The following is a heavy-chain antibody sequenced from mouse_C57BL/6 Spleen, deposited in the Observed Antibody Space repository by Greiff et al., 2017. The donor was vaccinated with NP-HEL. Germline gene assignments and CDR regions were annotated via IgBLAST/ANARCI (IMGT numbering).Heavy chain of an antibody. CDR2: ISNGGGST. Sequence: EVQVVESGGGLVQPGGSLKLSCAASGFTFSDYYMYWVRQTPEKRLEWVAYISNGGGSTYYPDTVKGRFTISRDNAKNTLYLQMSRLKSEDTAMYYCARREDYDGYAMDYWGQGTSVTVSS. CDR1: GFTFSDYY. V-gene: IGHV5-12*01. D-gene: IGHD2-4*01. J-gene: IGHJ4*01. CDR3: ARREDYDGYAMDY.